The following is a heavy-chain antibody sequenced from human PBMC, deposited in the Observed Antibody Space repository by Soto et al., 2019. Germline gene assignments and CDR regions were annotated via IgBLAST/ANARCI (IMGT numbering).Heavy chain of an antibody. J-gene: IGHJ4*02. CDR1: GFTFSSYW. D-gene: IGHD3-22*01. V-gene: IGHV3-7*03. CDR3: ARRGRYYDSSGYPDY. Sequence: GGSLRLSCAASGFTFSSYWMSWVRQAPGKGLEWVANIKQDGSEKYYVDSVKGRFTISRDNAKNSLYLQMNSLRAEDTAVYYCARRGRYYDSSGYPDYWGQGTLVTVSS. CDR2: IKQDGSEK.